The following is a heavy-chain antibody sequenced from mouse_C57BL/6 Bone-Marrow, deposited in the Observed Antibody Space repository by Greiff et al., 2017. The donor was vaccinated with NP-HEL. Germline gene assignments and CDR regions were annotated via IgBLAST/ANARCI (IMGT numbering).Heavy chain of an antibody. D-gene: IGHD1-1*01. J-gene: IGHJ1*03. CDR2: INPYNGGT. CDR1: GYTFTDYY. Sequence: VQLQQSGPVLVKPGASVKMSCKASGYTFTDYYMNWVKQSHGKSLEWIGVINPYNGGTSYNQKFKGKATLTVDKSSSTAYMELNSLTSEDSAVYYCARPPGSGYGYWYSDVWGTGSTVTVSP. V-gene: IGHV1-19*01. CDR3: ARPPGSGYGYWYSDV.